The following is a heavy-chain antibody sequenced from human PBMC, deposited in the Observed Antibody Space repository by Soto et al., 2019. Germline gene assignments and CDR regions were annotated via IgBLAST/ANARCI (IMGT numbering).Heavy chain of an antibody. CDR3: AKDLEVTRVSDMDV. CDR1: GFTFSSYA. CDR2: ISGSGGST. D-gene: IGHD2-21*02. Sequence: GSLRLSCAASGFTFSSYAMSWVRQAPGKGLEWVSAISGSGGSTYYADSVKGRFTISRDNSKNTLYLQMNSLRAEDTAVYYCAKDLEVTRVSDMDVWGKGTTVTVSS. J-gene: IGHJ6*03. V-gene: IGHV3-23*01.